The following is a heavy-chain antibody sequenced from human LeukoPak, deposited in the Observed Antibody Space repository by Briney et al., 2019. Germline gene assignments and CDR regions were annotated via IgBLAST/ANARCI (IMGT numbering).Heavy chain of an antibody. CDR3: AKVYDSSGYAIDY. J-gene: IGHJ4*02. Sequence: PGGSLRLSCAASGFTFSSYSMNWVRQAPGKGLEWVSSISSSSSYIYYADSVKGRFTISRDNAKNTLYLQMNSLRAEDTAVYYCAKVYDSSGYAIDYWGQGTLVTVS. V-gene: IGHV3-21*01. CDR1: GFTFSSYS. CDR2: ISSSSSYI. D-gene: IGHD3-22*01.